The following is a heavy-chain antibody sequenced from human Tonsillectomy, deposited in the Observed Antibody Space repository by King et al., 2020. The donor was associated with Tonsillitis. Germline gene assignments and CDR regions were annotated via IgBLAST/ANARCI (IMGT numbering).Heavy chain of an antibody. D-gene: IGHD3-10*01. Sequence: VQLQESGPGLVKPSETLSLTCTVSGDSISDYYWSWIRQPPGKGLEWIGYVSYSGSTNYNPSLKSRVTISVDTSKNQFSLRLSSVTAADTAVYYCARIFYASGSFPGCFDYWGQGTLVTVSS. CDR1: GDSISDYY. CDR2: VSYSGST. V-gene: IGHV4-59*01. CDR3: ARIFYASGSFPGCFDY. J-gene: IGHJ4*02.